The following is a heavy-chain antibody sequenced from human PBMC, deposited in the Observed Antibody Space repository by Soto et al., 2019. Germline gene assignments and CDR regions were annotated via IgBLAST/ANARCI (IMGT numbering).Heavy chain of an antibody. Sequence: GGSLRLSCAASGFTFSSYAMSWVRQAPGKGLEWVSAISGSGGSTYYADSVKGRFTISRDNSKNTLYLQMNSLRAEDTAVYYCASGSGYYTLTVYYYGMDVWGQGTTVTVSS. CDR3: ASGSGYYTLTVYYYGMDV. J-gene: IGHJ6*02. V-gene: IGHV3-23*01. CDR1: GFTFSSYA. CDR2: ISGSGGST. D-gene: IGHD3-3*01.